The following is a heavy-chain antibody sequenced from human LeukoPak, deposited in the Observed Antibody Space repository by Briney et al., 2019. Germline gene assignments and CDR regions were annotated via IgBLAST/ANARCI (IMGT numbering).Heavy chain of an antibody. V-gene: IGHV4-34*01. CDR1: GESFSGYY. CDR2: INHSGST. J-gene: IGHJ5*02. CDR3: AREYPKGGSYRFDP. D-gene: IGHD1-26*01. Sequence: NSSETLSLTCAVYGESFSGYYWSWIRQPPGKGLEWIGEINHSGSTNYNPSLKSRVTISVDTSKNYFSLKLSSVTAADTAVYYCAREYPKGGSYRFDPWGQGTLVTVSS.